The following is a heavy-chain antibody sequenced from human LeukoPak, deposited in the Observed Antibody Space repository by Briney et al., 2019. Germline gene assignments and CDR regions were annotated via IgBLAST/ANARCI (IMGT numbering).Heavy chain of an antibody. D-gene: IGHD5-12*01. Sequence: PGGSLRLSCGASGFTFGTYWMHWVRQAPGKGLVWVSGINSDGGTTTYADSVKGRFTISRDNAKNTLYLQMNNLRAEDTAVYYCTRVTNSGYDSGNFDYWGQGTLVTVSS. J-gene: IGHJ4*02. CDR2: INSDGGTT. CDR3: TRVTNSGYDSGNFDY. CDR1: GFTFGTYW. V-gene: IGHV3-74*01.